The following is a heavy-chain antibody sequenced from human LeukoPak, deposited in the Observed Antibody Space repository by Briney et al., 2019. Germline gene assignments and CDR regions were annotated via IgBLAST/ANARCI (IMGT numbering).Heavy chain of an antibody. D-gene: IGHD2-8*01. CDR3: AKDSFSYNGIFDALDV. V-gene: IGHV3-23*01. Sequence: GGSLRLSCAASGFTFSDYAMTWVRQAPGKGLEWVSSTAPVHYADSVKGRFTISRDDSKNTLSLQMNSLRAEDTAIYYCAKDSFSYNGIFDALDVWGQGTMVTVSS. J-gene: IGHJ3*01. CDR2: TAPV. CDR1: GFTFSDYA.